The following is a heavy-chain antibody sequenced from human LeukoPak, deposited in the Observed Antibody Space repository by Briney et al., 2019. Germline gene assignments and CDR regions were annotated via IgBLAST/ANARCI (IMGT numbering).Heavy chain of an antibody. Sequence: SVKVSCKASGGTFSSYAISWVRQAPGQGLEWMGGIIPIFGTANYAQKFQGRVTITADESTSTAYMELSSLRSEDTAVYYCARGATVVTHDAFDIWGQGTMVTVSS. CDR1: GGTFSSYA. CDR2: IIPIFGTA. CDR3: ARGATVVTHDAFDI. J-gene: IGHJ3*02. V-gene: IGHV1-69*13. D-gene: IGHD4-23*01.